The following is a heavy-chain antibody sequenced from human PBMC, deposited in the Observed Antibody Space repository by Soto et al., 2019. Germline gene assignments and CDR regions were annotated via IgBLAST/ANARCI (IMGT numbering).Heavy chain of an antibody. V-gene: IGHV3-7*04. CDR2: MNPDGSEQ. D-gene: IGHD2-21*01. CDR3: TRDLNHDCGP. J-gene: IGHJ5*02. CDR1: GFTFSDYW. Sequence: EVHLVEAGGALVQPGGSLRLSCAASGFTFSDYWMTWVRQTPGKGLEGVANMNPDGSEQYYLDSVKGRFTISRDNAKNSLYLQMNNLSGKDTAVYYCTRDLNHDCGPWGQGTQVIGSS.